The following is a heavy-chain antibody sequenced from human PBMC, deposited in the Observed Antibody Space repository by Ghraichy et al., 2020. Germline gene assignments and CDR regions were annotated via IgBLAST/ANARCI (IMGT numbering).Heavy chain of an antibody. CDR1: GFTFNDYY. Sequence: GGSLRLSCAASGFTFNDYYMGWIRQVPGKGLDWVSYISFTTYYADSVKGRFTISRDNAKNSLFLQMNSLRAEDTAVYYCARSGIRYYGSGSFDWYFDLWGRGTLVTVSS. CDR2: ISFTT. CDR3: ARSGIRYYGSGSFDWYFDL. D-gene: IGHD3-10*01. V-gene: IGHV3-11*01. J-gene: IGHJ2*01.